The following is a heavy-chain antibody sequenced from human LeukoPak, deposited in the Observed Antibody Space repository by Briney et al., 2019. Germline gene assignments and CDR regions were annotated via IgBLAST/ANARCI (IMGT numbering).Heavy chain of an antibody. D-gene: IGHD2-15*01. J-gene: IGHJ4*02. CDR3: AIGGQKIDY. CDR1: GGSITSSNYY. CDR2: FSYTGST. Sequence: PSETLSLTCTVSGGSITSSNYYWGWIRQPPGKGLEWIGSFSYTGSTYYNPSLKSRVTISVDTSKNQFSLKLGSVTAADTAVYYCAIGGQKIDYWGQGTLVTVSS. V-gene: IGHV4-39*01.